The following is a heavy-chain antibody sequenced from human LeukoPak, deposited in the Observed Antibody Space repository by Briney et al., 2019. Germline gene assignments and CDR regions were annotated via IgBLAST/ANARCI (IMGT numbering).Heavy chain of an antibody. CDR1: GGSISSYY. D-gene: IGHD6-25*01. Sequence: SETLSLTCTVSGGSISSYYWSWIRQPPGKGLDWIGYVFYSGSTNYNPSLESRVTISVDTSKNQLSLTLRSVTAADTAVYYCARVRGSTGWTDYWGQGTLVTVSS. J-gene: IGHJ4*02. CDR2: VFYSGST. V-gene: IGHV4-59*01. CDR3: ARVRGSTGWTDY.